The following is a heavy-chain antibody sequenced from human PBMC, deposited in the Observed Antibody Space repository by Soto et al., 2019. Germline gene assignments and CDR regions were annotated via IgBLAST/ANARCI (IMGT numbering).Heavy chain of an antibody. J-gene: IGHJ4*02. V-gene: IGHV6-1*01. CDR1: GDSVSSNSAA. D-gene: IGHD6-13*01. Sequence: SQTLSLTCAISGDSVSSNSAAWNWIRQSPSRGLEWLGRTYYRSKWYNDYAVSVKSRITINPDTSKNQFSLQLNSVTPEDTAVYYCARAELDSSSWPTPYYFDYWGQGTLVTVSS. CDR3: ARAELDSSSWPTPYYFDY. CDR2: TYYRSKWYN.